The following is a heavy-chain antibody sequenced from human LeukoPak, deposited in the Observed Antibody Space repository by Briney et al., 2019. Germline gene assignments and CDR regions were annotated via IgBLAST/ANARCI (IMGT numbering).Heavy chain of an antibody. CDR3: AHRPRLGGADYFDY. J-gene: IGHJ4*02. Sequence: ESGPTLVKPTQPLTLTCTFSGFSLSTSGVGVGWIRQPPGKALEWLALIYWDDDKRYSPSLKSRLTITKDTSKNQVVLTMTNMDPVDTATYYCAHRPRLGGADYFDYWGQGTLVTVSS. D-gene: IGHD3-16*01. CDR2: IYWDDDK. V-gene: IGHV2-5*02. CDR1: GFSLSTSGVG.